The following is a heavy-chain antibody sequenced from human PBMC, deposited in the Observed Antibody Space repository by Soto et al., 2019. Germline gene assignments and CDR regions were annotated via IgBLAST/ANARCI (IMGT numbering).Heavy chain of an antibody. CDR2: ISAYNGNT. CDR1: GYTFTSYA. CDR3: AREDVGNYFDY. V-gene: IGHV1-18*01. Sequence: ASVKVSCKASGYTFTSYAMHWVRQAPGQGLEWMGWISAYNGNTNYAQKLQGRVTMTTDTSTSTAYMELRSLRSDDTAVYYCAREDVGNYFDYWGQGTLVTVSS. J-gene: IGHJ4*02. D-gene: IGHD2-15*01.